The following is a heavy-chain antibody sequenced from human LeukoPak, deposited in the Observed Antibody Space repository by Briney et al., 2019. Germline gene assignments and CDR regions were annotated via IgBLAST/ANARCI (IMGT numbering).Heavy chain of an antibody. V-gene: IGHV1-69*13. Sequence: SVKVSCKASGGTFSSYAISWVRQAPGQGLEWMGGIIPIFGTANYAQKFQGRVTITADESTSTAYMELSSLRSEDTAVYYCARDIDFYGGNYFDYWGQGTLVTVSS. J-gene: IGHJ4*02. CDR1: GGTFSSYA. D-gene: IGHD4-23*01. CDR3: ARDIDFYGGNYFDY. CDR2: IIPIFGTA.